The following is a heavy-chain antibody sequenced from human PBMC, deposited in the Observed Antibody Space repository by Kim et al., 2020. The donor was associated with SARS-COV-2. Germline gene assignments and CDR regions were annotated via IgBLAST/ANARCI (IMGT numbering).Heavy chain of an antibody. CDR2: INSDGSST. CDR3: ARSIVGASFDP. D-gene: IGHD1-26*01. CDR1: GFTFSSYW. V-gene: IGHV3-74*01. J-gene: IGHJ5*02. Sequence: GGSLRLSCAASGFTFSSYWMHWVRQAPGKGLVWVSRINSDGSSTSYADSVKGRFTISRDNAKNTLYLQMNSLRAEDTAVYYCARSIVGASFDPWGQGTLVTVSS.